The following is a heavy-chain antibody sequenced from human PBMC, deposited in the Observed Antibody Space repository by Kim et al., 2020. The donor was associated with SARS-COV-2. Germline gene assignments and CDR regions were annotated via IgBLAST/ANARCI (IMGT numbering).Heavy chain of an antibody. CDR3: ARGRYDFWRHYGMDV. J-gene: IGHJ6*02. CDR2: IYYSGST. V-gene: IGHV4-59*13. D-gene: IGHD3-3*01. CDR1: GGSISSYY. Sequence: SETLSLTCTVSGGSISSYYWSWIRQPPGKGLEWIGYIYYSGSTNYNPSLKSRVTISVDTSKNQFSLKLSSVTAADTAVYYCARGRYDFWRHYGMDVWGQG.